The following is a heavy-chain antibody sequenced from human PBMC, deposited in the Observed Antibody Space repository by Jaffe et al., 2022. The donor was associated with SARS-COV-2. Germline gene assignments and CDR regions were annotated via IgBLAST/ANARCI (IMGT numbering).Heavy chain of an antibody. J-gene: IGHJ5*02. CDR3: VGLGAAGQYNWFDP. D-gene: IGHD3-16*01. CDR2: ISYDGSNK. CDR1: GFTFSTYA. V-gene: IGHV3-30*04. Sequence: QMQLVESGGGVVQPGMSLRLSCAASGFTFSTYAMHWVRQPPGKGLEWGAVISYDGSNKYYADSVKGRFTISRDNSKNTLYLQMNSLRADDTAVYYCVGLGAAGQYNWFDPWGQGTLVTVSS.